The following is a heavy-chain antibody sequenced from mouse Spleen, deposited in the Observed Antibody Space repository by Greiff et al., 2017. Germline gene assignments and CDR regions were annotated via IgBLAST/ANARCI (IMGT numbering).Heavy chain of an antibody. Sequence: EVKLVESGGGLVKPGGSLKLSCAASGFTFSSYGMSWVRQTPEKRLEWVATISGGGSYTYYPDSVKGRFTISRDNAKNNLYLQMSSLRSEDTALYYCAREPYGNYLSWFAYWGQGTLVTVSA. J-gene: IGHJ3*01. CDR2: ISGGGSYT. V-gene: IGHV5-9-2*01. CDR1: GFTFSSYG. D-gene: IGHD2-10*02. CDR3: AREPYGNYLSWFAY.